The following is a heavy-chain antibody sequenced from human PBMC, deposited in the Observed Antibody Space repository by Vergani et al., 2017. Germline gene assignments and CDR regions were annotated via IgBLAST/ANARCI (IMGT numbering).Heavy chain of an antibody. Sequence: EVPLLESGGGLVQPGGSLRLSCAASGFTFSSYAMSWVRQAPGKGLEWVSAISGSGGSTYYADSVKGRFTISRDNSKNTLYLQMNSLRAEDTAVYYCAKDTGSSSRYGMDVWGQGTTVTVSA. CDR3: AKDTGSSSRYGMDV. CDR2: ISGSGGST. CDR1: GFTFSSYA. V-gene: IGHV3-23*01. D-gene: IGHD6-13*01. J-gene: IGHJ6*01.